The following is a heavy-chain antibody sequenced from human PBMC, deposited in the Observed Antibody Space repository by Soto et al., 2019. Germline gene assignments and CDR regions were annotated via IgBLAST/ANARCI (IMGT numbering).Heavy chain of an antibody. D-gene: IGHD3-3*01. CDR1: GFTFSSYW. CDR2: IKQDGSEK. V-gene: IGHV3-7*01. Sequence: PGGSLRLSCAASGFTFSSYWMSWVRQAPGKGLEWVANIKQDGSEKYYVDSVKGRFTISRDNAKNSLYLQMNSLRAEDTAVYYCARDIRYYDFWSGPSHYYGMGVWGQGTTVTVSS. CDR3: ARDIRYYDFWSGPSHYYGMGV. J-gene: IGHJ6*02.